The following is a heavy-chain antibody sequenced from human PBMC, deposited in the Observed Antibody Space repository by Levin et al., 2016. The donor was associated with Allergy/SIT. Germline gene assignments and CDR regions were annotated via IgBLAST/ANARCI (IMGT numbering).Heavy chain of an antibody. V-gene: IGHV5-51*03. CDR2: IWPGDSDT. CDR3: ARPLGMATTTYHDGLDI. J-gene: IGHJ3*02. Sequence: GESLKISCKGSGYRFTSYWIGWVRQMPGKGLEWMGIIWPGDSDTRYSPSFQGQVTISVDKSISTTFLQWSSLKASDTARYYCARPLGMATTTYHDGLDIWGQGTVVTVSS. D-gene: IGHD5-24*01. CDR1: GYRFTSYW.